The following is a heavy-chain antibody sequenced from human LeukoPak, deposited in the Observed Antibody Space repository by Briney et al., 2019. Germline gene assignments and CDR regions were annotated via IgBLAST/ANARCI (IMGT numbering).Heavy chain of an antibody. CDR3: ARDYYDILTGYPVGVDFDY. CDR2: ISSSSSYI. Sequence: GGSLRLSCAASGFTFSSYSMNWVRQAPGKGLEWVSSISSSSSYIYYADSVKGRFTISRDNAKNSLYLQMNSLRAEDTAMYYCARDYYDILTGYPVGVDFDYWGQGTLVTVSS. D-gene: IGHD3-9*01. CDR1: GFTFSSYS. V-gene: IGHV3-21*01. J-gene: IGHJ4*02.